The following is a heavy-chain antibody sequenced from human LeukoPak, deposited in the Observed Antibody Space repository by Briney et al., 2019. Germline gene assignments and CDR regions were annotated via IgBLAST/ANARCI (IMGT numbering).Heavy chain of an antibody. CDR2: IYYSGST. D-gene: IGHD5-12*01. V-gene: IGHV4-39*07. Sequence: SETLSLTCTVSGGSISSSSYYWGWIRQPPGKGLEWIGSIYYSGSTYYNPSLKTRVTISVDTSKNQFSLKLSSVTAADTAVYYCASLSGSVDYWGQGTLVTVSS. J-gene: IGHJ4*02. CDR1: GGSISSSSYY. CDR3: ASLSGSVDY.